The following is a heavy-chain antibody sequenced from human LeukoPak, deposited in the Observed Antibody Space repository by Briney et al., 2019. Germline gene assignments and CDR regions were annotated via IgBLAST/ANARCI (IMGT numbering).Heavy chain of an antibody. V-gene: IGHV1-69*13. Sequence: SVKVSCKTSGDTFSNYAINWVRQAPGQGLEWMGGIIPIFGTANYAQKFQGRVTITADESTSTAYMELSSLRSEDTAVYYCARRPLLSSSGFSDNWFDPWGQGTLVTVSS. CDR2: IIPIFGTA. D-gene: IGHD6-6*01. CDR3: ARRPLLSSSGFSDNWFDP. J-gene: IGHJ5*02. CDR1: GDTFSNYA.